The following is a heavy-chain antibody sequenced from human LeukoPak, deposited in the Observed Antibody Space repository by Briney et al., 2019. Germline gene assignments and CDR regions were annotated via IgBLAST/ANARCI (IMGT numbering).Heavy chain of an antibody. V-gene: IGHV3-23*01. CDR2: ISGSGGST. D-gene: IGHD2-21*02. CDR3: AKGDLCGGDCYSVGWFDP. CDR1: GFTFSSYA. J-gene: IGHJ5*02. Sequence: GGSLRLSFAASGFTFSSYAMSWVRQAPGKGLEWVSAISGSGGSTYYADSVKGRFTISRDNSKNTLYLQMNSLRAEDTAVYYCAKGDLCGGDCYSVGWFDPWGQGTLVTVSS.